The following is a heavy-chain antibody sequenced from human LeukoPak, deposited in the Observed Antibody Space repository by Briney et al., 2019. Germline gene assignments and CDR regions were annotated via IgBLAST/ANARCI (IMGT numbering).Heavy chain of an antibody. J-gene: IGHJ4*02. CDR1: GFTFSSYG. CDR2: ISYDGSNK. V-gene: IGHV3-30*03. CDR3: ARDLEYPVGYYFDY. D-gene: IGHD6-6*01. Sequence: GGSLRLSCAASGFTFSSYGMHWVRQAPGKGLEWVAVISYDGSNKYYADSVKGRFTISRDNSKNTLYLQMNSLRAEDTAVYYCARDLEYPVGYYFDYWGQGPLVTVSS.